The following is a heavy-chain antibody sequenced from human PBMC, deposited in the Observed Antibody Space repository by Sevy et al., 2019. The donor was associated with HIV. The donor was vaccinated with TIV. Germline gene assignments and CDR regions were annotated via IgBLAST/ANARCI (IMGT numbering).Heavy chain of an antibody. Sequence: GGSLRLSCAASGFTFSSYAMHWVRQAPGKGLEWVAVISYDGSNKYYADSVKGRFTISRDNSKKTLYLQMNSLIAEDTAVYYCARGTTMVRGVVLAYYYYYGMDVWGQGTTVTVSS. V-gene: IGHV3-30-3*01. J-gene: IGHJ6*02. CDR1: GFTFSSYA. D-gene: IGHD3-10*01. CDR2: ISYDGSNK. CDR3: ARGTTMVRGVVLAYYYYYGMDV.